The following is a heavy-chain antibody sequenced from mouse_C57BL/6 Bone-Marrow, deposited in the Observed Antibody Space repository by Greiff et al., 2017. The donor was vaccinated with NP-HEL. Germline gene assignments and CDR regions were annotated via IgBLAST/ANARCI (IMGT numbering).Heavy chain of an antibody. CDR1: GYTFTSYW. CDR2: IHPNSGST. CDR3: ASPSNWEDFDY. J-gene: IGHJ2*01. Sequence: VQLQQSGAELVKPGASVKLSCKASGYTFTSYWMHWVKQRPGQGLEWIGLIHPNSGSTNYNETFKSKATLPVDKSSSTAYMQLSSLTSEDSAVYYCASPSNWEDFDYWGQGTTLTVSS. D-gene: IGHD4-1*01. V-gene: IGHV1-64*01.